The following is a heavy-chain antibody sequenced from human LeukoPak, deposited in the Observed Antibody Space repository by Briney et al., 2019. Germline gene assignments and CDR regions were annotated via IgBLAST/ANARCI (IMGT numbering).Heavy chain of an antibody. CDR3: ARMEYSGYDYRGAFDI. Sequence: SETLSLTCTVSGGSISSYYWSWIRQPAGKGLEWIGRIYTSGSTNYNPSLKSRVTMSVDTSKNQFSLKLSSVTAADTAVYYCARMEYSGYDYRGAFDIWGQGTMVTVSS. CDR2: IYTSGST. J-gene: IGHJ3*02. V-gene: IGHV4-4*07. D-gene: IGHD5-12*01. CDR1: GGSISSYY.